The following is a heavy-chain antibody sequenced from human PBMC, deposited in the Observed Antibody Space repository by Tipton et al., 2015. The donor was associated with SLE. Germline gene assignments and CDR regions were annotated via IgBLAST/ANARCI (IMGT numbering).Heavy chain of an antibody. D-gene: IGHD3-22*01. J-gene: IGHJ5*02. CDR2: LNPKSGGT. CDR3: ARVKRQDYEDSSAYYEP. Sequence: QLVQSGPEVKKPGASVKVSCKASGYTFTGDFIHWARQAPGQGLEWMGWLNPKSGGTNYAHKFQGRVTMSRDTYISTACMELRRLRSDDTAGYYCARVKRQDYEDSSAYYEPWGQGTLVTVSS. V-gene: IGHV1-2*07. CDR1: GYTFTGDF.